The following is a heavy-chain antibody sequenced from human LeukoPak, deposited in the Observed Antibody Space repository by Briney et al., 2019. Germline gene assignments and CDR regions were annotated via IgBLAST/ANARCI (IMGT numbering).Heavy chain of an antibody. J-gene: IGHJ4*02. V-gene: IGHV4-39*07. CDR1: GVSINSSSYY. D-gene: IGHD4-17*01. Sequence: SETLSLTCTVSGVSINSSSYYWVWIPQPPGKGLVWIGSIYYSGSTYYNPSLKSRVTISVDTSKNQFSLKFSSVTAADTAVYYCATYFYGDYASYYFDIWGRGTPVSVSS. CDR3: ATYFYGDYASYYFDI. CDR2: IYYSGST.